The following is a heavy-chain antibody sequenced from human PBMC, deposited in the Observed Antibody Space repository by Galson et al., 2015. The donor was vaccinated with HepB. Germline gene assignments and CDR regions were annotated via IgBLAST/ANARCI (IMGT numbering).Heavy chain of an antibody. D-gene: IGHD3-16*01. CDR1: GCPFHHHS. J-gene: IGHJ6*03. CDR2: ISWNSGSI. V-gene: IGHV3-9*01. CDR3: AKTLRYYDMDA. Sequence: SLGLPWAASGCPFHHHSMHWVAQGPWTGLWGVSGISWNSGSIGYAASVKGRFTISRDNTKNSPYLLVNSLRAEDTALYYCAKTLRYYDMDAWSKGTMVTVSS.